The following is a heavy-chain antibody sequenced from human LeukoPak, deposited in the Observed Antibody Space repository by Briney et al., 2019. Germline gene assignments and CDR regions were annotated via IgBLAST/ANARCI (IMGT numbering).Heavy chain of an antibody. CDR1: GSTLRKIS. V-gene: IGHV1-24*01. J-gene: IGHJ4*02. CDR2: VGHEDGTT. D-gene: IGHD3-16*02. CDR3: ARGAIVFDY. Sequence: ASVRVSCKVSGSTLRKISIDWVRQAPGKGPEWMGTVGHEDGTTIHGQMFQGIFNMTVDTAIDTAYMEMSSLMAEDTATYYCARGAIVFDYWGQGTLVTVSS.